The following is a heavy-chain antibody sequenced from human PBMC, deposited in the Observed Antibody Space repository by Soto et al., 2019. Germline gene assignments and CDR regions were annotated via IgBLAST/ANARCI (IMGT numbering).Heavy chain of an antibody. CDR3: ARDPEGIVVVPAAMSRLNNWFDP. CDR2: ISSSSSYI. Sequence: GGSLRLSCAASGFTSSSYSMNWVRQAPGKGLEWVSSISSSSSYIYYADSVKGRFTISRDNAKNSLYLQMNSLRAEDTAVYYCARDPEGIVVVPAAMSRLNNWFDPWGQGTLVTVSS. V-gene: IGHV3-21*01. CDR1: GFTSSSYS. J-gene: IGHJ5*02. D-gene: IGHD2-2*01.